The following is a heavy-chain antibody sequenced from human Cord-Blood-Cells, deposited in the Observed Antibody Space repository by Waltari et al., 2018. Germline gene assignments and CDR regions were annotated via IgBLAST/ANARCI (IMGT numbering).Heavy chain of an antibody. Sequence: QLQLQESGPGLVKPSETLSLTCTVSGGSISSSSYYWGWIRQPPGKGLEWIGSIYYSGSTNYTPSLKSRVTISVDTSKTQFSRKLSSVTAADTAVYYCARHWVWFGELLYFDYWGQGTLVTVSS. CDR2: IYYSGST. CDR3: ARHWVWFGELLYFDY. D-gene: IGHD3-10*01. V-gene: IGHV4-39*01. J-gene: IGHJ4*02. CDR1: GGSISSSSYY.